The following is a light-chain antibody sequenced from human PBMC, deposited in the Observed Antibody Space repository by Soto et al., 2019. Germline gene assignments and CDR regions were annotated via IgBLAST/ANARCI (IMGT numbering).Light chain of an antibody. CDR1: QSVSSN. CDR2: AAS. J-gene: IGKJ1*01. V-gene: IGKV3-15*01. CDR3: QQYNNWAPRT. Sequence: EIVMTQSPATLSVSPGERATLSCRASQSVSSNLAWYQQKPGQPPRLLIYAASTRAIGVPARFSGSGSGTEFTLTISSLQSEDFAVYYCQQYNNWAPRTFGPGTKVEIK.